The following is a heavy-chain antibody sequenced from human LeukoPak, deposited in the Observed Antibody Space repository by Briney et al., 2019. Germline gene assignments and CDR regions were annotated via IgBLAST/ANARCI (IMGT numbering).Heavy chain of an antibody. D-gene: IGHD2-2*01. Sequence: PGGSLRLSCAASGFTFSSYSMNWVRQAPGKGLEWVSSISSSSSYIYYADSVKGRFTISRDNAKNSLYLQMNSLRAEDTAVYYCAKDQLPYCSSTSCYSGGPSRVNWFDPWGQGTLVTVSS. CDR2: ISSSSSYI. J-gene: IGHJ5*02. V-gene: IGHV3-21*04. CDR3: AKDQLPYCSSTSCYSGGPSRVNWFDP. CDR1: GFTFSSYS.